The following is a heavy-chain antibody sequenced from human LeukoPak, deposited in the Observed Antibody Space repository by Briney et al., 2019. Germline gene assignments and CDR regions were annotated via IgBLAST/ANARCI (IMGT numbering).Heavy chain of an antibody. CDR2: ISGSGGST. J-gene: IGHJ4*02. V-gene: IGHV3-23*01. Sequence: PGGSLRLSCAASGFTFSSYAMSWVRQAPGKGLEWVSAISGSGGSTYYADSVKGRFTISRDNSKNTLYLQMNSLRAEDTAVYYCARDSAGATSVSGDTAWGQGTLVTVFS. CDR3: ARDSAGATSVSGDTA. CDR1: GFTFSSYA. D-gene: IGHD1-26*01.